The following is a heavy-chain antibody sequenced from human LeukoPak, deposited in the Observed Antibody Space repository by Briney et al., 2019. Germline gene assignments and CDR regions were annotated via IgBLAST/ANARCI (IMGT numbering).Heavy chain of an antibody. D-gene: IGHD6-19*01. CDR1: GGSISNYY. J-gene: IGHJ4*02. Sequence: SETLSLTCTVSGGSISNYYWSWIRQPPGKGLEWIGYIYYSGSTNYNPSLKSRVTISVDTSKNQFSLKLSSVTAADTAVYYCARLAVAGTGGFDYWGQGTLVTVSS. CDR3: ARLAVAGTGGFDY. V-gene: IGHV4-59*12. CDR2: IYYSGST.